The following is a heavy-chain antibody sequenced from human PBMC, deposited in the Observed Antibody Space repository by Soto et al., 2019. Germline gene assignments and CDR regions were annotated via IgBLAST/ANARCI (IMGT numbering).Heavy chain of an antibody. CDR3: ARGPRFDIVVLDWFDP. D-gene: IGHD2-2*01. J-gene: IGHJ5*02. V-gene: IGHV1-8*02. Sequence: ASVKVSCKASGYTFTSYDINWVRQATGQGLEWMGWMNPNSGNTGYAQKFQGRVTMTRNTSISTAYMELSSLRSEDTAVYYCARGPRFDIVVLDWFDPWGQGTLVTVSS. CDR2: MNPNSGNT. CDR1: GYTFTSYD.